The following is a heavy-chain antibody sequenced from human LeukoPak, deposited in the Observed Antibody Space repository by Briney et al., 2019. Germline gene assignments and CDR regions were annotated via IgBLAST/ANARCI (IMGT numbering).Heavy chain of an antibody. J-gene: IGHJ5*02. CDR3: ARGCSAGTPHNWFDP. D-gene: IGHD6-13*01. V-gene: IGHV4-59*01. CDR2: IYYSGST. CDR1: GXSISGYY. Sequence: SETLSLTCTVSGXSISGYYGSWIRQPPGKGQEWIGYIYYSGSTNYNPSLKSRVTISVDTSKNQFSLKLSSMTAADTAVYYCARGCSAGTPHNWFDPWGQGTLVTVSS.